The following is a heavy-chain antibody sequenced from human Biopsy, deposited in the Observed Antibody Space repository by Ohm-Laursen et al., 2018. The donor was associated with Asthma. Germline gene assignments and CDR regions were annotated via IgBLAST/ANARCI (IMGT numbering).Heavy chain of an antibody. J-gene: IGHJ5*02. D-gene: IGHD7-27*01. Sequence: SVKVSCKTSAYTFIGYHLHWVRQAPGEGLEWMGRINPNGGAAIYAQKFQGRVTMTRDTSISTAYMELSRLTSDDTAVYYCARVQKSPGDRWFDPWGQGTLVTVSS. CDR3: ARVQKSPGDRWFDP. V-gene: IGHV1-2*06. CDR1: AYTFIGYH. CDR2: INPNGGAA.